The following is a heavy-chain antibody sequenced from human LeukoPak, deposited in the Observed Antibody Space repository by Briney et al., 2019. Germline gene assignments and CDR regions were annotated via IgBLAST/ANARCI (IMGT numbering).Heavy chain of an antibody. CDR3: ARDREDFWSGFFWFDP. J-gene: IGHJ5*02. CDR2: ISSSSSYI. V-gene: IGHV3-21*01. D-gene: IGHD3-3*01. Sequence: GGSLRLSCAASGFTFSSYSMNWVRQAPGKGLEWVSSISSSSSYIYYADSVKGRFTISRDNAKNSLYLQMNSLRAEDTAVYYCARDREDFWSGFFWFDPWGRGTLVTVSS. CDR1: GFTFSSYS.